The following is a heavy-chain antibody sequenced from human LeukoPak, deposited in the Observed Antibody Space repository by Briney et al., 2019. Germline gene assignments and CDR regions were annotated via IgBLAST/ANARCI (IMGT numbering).Heavy chain of an antibody. Sequence: PGGSLRLSCAASGFTFSSYCMHWVRQAPGKGLEWVSRINSDGSSTSYADSVKGRFTISRDNAKNTLYLQMNSLRAEDTAVYYCASPYYYDSSGLYYYGMDVWGQGTTVTVSS. J-gene: IGHJ6*02. CDR1: GFTFSSYC. CDR2: INSDGSST. D-gene: IGHD3-22*01. CDR3: ASPYYYDSSGLYYYGMDV. V-gene: IGHV3-74*01.